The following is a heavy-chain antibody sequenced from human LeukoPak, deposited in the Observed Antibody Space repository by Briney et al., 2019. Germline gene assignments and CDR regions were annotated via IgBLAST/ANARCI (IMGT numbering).Heavy chain of an antibody. J-gene: IGHJ4*02. CDR1: GYTFTTYG. V-gene: IGHV1-18*01. CDR3: ARGDDFGF. CDR2: ISPSNGNT. Sequence: ASVKVSCKASGYTFTTYGINWVRQALGRGLEWMGWISPSNGNTIYAQSLQGRVTMTTDTSTTTAYMELRSLGSDDTAIYSCARGDDFGFWGQGTLVTVSS. D-gene: IGHD4-17*01.